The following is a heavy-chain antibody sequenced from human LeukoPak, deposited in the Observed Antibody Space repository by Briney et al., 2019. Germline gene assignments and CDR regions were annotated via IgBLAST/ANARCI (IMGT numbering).Heavy chain of an antibody. J-gene: IGHJ3*02. V-gene: IGHV4-34*01. CDR1: GGSFSGYY. Sequence: KASETLSLTCAVYGGSFSGYYWSWIRQPPGKGLEWIGEINHSGSTNYNPSLKSRVTISVDTSKNQFSLKLSSVTAADTAVYYCARHLILYRAGELSPPYAFDIWGQGTMVTVSS. CDR3: ARHLILYRAGELSPPYAFDI. D-gene: IGHD3-16*02. CDR2: INHSGST.